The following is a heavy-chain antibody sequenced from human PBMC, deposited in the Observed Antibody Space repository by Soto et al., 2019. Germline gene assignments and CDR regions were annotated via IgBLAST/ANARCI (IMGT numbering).Heavy chain of an antibody. CDR1: GFTVSSNY. J-gene: IGHJ6*02. Sequence: GGSLRLSCAASGFTVSSNYMRCVRQAQGKGLEWISIIYSAGNTYYADSVKGRFTISRDNSKNTLYLQMNSLGAEDTAVYYCARDFVVGGPTINYYYGMDVWGQGTTVTVSS. V-gene: IGHV3-66*01. CDR2: IYSAGNT. CDR3: ARDFVVGGPTINYYYGMDV. D-gene: IGHD1-26*01.